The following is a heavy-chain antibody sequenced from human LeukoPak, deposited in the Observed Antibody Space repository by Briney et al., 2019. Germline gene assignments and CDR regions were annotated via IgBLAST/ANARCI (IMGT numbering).Heavy chain of an antibody. Sequence: SETLSLTCTVSGGSISSSSYYWGWIRQPPGKGLEWIGSIYYSGSTYYNPPLKSRVTISVDTSKNQFSLKLSSVTAADTAVYYCARHVSPYCSSTSCYAWSFDYWGQGTLVTVSS. D-gene: IGHD2-2*01. V-gene: IGHV4-39*01. CDR1: GGSISSSSYY. J-gene: IGHJ4*02. CDR3: ARHVSPYCSSTSCYAWSFDY. CDR2: IYYSGST.